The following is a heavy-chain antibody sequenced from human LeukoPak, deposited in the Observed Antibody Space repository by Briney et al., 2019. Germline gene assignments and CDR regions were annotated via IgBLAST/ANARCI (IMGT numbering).Heavy chain of an antibody. V-gene: IGHV1-2*02. CDR1: GYTFTGYY. J-gene: IGHJ4*02. D-gene: IGHD6-13*01. CDR3: ARDRRQQLVLFMFDY. CDR2: INPNSGGT. Sequence: GASVKVSCKASGYTFTGYYMHWVRQAPGQGLEWMGWINPNSGGTNYAQKFQGRVTMTRDTSISTAYMELSRLRSDDTAVYYCARDRRQQLVLFMFDYWGQGTLVTVSS.